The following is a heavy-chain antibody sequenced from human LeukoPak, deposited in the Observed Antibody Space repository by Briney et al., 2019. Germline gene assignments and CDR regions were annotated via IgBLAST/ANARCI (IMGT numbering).Heavy chain of an antibody. D-gene: IGHD6-13*01. J-gene: IGHJ4*02. Sequence: ASVKVSCKASGYTFTNFDINWVRQAPGQGLEWMRWMNPVSGNAGSAQKFQGRVTLTRDTSISTAYMELSSLRSDDTAFYYCARAPMGAAALYWGQGTLVTVSS. CDR2: MNPVSGNA. CDR1: GYTFTNFD. CDR3: ARAPMGAAALY. V-gene: IGHV1-8*01.